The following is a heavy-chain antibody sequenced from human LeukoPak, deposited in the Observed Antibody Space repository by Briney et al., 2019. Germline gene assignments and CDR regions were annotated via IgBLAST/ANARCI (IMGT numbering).Heavy chain of an antibody. J-gene: IGHJ4*02. V-gene: IGHV3-43D*03. CDR3: AKDRQYGDYGGGDFFDS. CDR1: GFAFDDYA. D-gene: IGHD4-17*01. Sequence: GGSLRLSCAASGFAFDDYAMHWVRHAPGKGLQWISSINWVGDTSSYADSVKGRFTVSRDNTEGSLYLQMDSLRSEDTALYYCAKDRQYGDYGGGDFFDSWGQGTLVTVSS. CDR2: INWVGDTS.